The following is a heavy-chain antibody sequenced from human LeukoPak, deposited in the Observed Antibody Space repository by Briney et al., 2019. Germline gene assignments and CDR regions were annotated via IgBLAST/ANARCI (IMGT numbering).Heavy chain of an antibody. CDR3: ARSYDFWSGYGFDY. Sequence: SETLSLTCTVSGGSISSSSYYWSWIRQPPGTGLEWIGYVYYVGSTNYNPSLKSRVTISVDTSKNQFSLKLNSVTAADTALYYCARSYDFWSGYGFDYWGRGTLVTVSS. CDR2: VYYVGST. CDR1: GGSISSSSYY. J-gene: IGHJ4*02. V-gene: IGHV4-61*01. D-gene: IGHD3-3*01.